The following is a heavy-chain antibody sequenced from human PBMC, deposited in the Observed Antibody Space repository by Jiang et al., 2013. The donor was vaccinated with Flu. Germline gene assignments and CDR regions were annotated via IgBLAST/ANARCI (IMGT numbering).Heavy chain of an antibody. J-gene: IGHJ4*02. CDR1: GDSVSSNSAA. CDR2: TYYRSKWYN. D-gene: IGHD7-27*01. CDR3: ARVIGALTGNYFDY. Sequence: QTLSLTCAISGDSVSSNSAAWNWIRQSPSRGLEWLGRTYYRSKWYNDYAVSVKSRITINPDTSKNQFSLQLNSVTPEDTAVYYCARVIGALTGNYFDYWGQGTLVTVSS. V-gene: IGHV6-1*01.